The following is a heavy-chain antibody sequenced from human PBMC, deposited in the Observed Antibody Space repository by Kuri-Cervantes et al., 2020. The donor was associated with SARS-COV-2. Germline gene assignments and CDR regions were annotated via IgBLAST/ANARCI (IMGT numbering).Heavy chain of an antibody. CDR1: GFTFSDYY. V-gene: IGHV3-11*01. Sequence: GGSLRLSCAASGFTFSDYYMSWIRQAPGKGLEWVSYISSSGSTIYYADSVKGRFTISRDNSKNSLYLQMNSLRTEDTALYYCAKDQGYYYDSSGYYYWGCFDYWGQGTLVPVSS. J-gene: IGHJ4*02. D-gene: IGHD3-22*01. CDR3: AKDQGYYYDSSGYYYWGCFDY. CDR2: ISSSGSTI.